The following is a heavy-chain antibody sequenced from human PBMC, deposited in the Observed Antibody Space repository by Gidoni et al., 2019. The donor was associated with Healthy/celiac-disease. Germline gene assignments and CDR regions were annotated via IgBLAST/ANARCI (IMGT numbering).Heavy chain of an antibody. V-gene: IGHV1-69*04. CDR3: ARESGNSYYYYGMDV. CDR2: IIPTLGIA. J-gene: IGHJ6*02. Sequence: QVQLVQSGAEVKKPGSSVKVSCKASGGTFSSYAISWVRQAPGQGLEWMGRIIPTLGIANYAQKFQGRVTITADKSTSTAYMELSSLRSEDTAVYYCARESGNSYYYYGMDVWGQGTTVTVSS. CDR1: GGTFSSYA. D-gene: IGHD2-21*02.